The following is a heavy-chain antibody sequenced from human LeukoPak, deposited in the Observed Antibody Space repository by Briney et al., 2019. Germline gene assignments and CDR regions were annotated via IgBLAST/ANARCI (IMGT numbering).Heavy chain of an antibody. J-gene: IGHJ4*02. CDR3: ARVRYYYDSSGSTQFYFDY. D-gene: IGHD3-22*01. CDR2: IYYSGST. Sequence: SETLSLTCTVSGGSISSYYWSWIRQPPGKGLEWIGYIYYSGSTNYNPSLKSRVTISVDTSKNQFSLKLSSVTAADTAVYYCARVRYYYDSSGSTQFYFDYWGQGTLVTVSS. CDR1: GGSISSYY. V-gene: IGHV4-59*01.